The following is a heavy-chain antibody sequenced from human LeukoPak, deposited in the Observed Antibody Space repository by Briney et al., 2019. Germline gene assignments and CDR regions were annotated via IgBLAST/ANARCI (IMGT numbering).Heavy chain of an antibody. Sequence: RSLRLSCAASGFTFSSYAMHWVRQAAGHGLGWVGGISYDGSNKYYAESVQGRFTISRDNSKNTLYLQMNSLRAEDTAAYYCARASTRRITMVLGVITGGTFDYWGQGTLVTVSS. CDR3: ARASTRRITMVLGVITGGTFDY. J-gene: IGHJ4*02. CDR1: GFTFSSYA. D-gene: IGHD3-10*01. V-gene: IGHV3-30-3*01. CDR2: ISYDGSNK.